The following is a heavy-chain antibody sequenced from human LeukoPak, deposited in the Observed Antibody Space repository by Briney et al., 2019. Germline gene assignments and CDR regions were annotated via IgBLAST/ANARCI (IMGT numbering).Heavy chain of an antibody. V-gene: IGHV3-23*01. Sequence: GGSLRLSCAASGFTFSSYGMNWVRQAPGKGLEWVSGISGDAGRTYYADSVKGRFTISRDNSKNTLYLQMNSLRAEDTAVYYCIVGIDYWGQGTLVTVSS. CDR3: IVGIDY. CDR2: ISGDAGRT. D-gene: IGHD1-26*01. J-gene: IGHJ4*02. CDR1: GFTFSSYG.